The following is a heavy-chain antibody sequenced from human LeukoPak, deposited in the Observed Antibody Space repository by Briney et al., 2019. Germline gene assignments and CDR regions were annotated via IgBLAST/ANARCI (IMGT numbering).Heavy chain of an antibody. CDR3: AREGTSIAAAGLDY. Sequence: PGGSLRLSCAASGFTFSSYGMRWVRQAPGKGLEWGAVIWYDGSNKYYADSVKGRFTISRENSKNTLYLQMNSLRAEDTAVYYCAREGTSIAAAGLDYWGQGTLVTVSS. J-gene: IGHJ4*02. D-gene: IGHD6-13*01. CDR2: IWYDGSNK. V-gene: IGHV3-33*01. CDR1: GFTFSSYG.